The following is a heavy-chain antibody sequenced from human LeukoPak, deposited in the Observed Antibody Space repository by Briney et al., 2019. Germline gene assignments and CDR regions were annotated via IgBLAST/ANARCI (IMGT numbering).Heavy chain of an antibody. D-gene: IGHD6-19*01. CDR1: GFTFSCSR. Sequence: GGSLRLSCAASGFTFSCSRMHGVREPPGKRLWGSSLIGSDGGIAYSEYSVKGVFTTSGDNAKKTFFLQMSSRSAENTIKYYCVSGLISEAGTAATYWGPGTLVTVSS. V-gene: IGHV3-74*01. J-gene: IGHJ4*02. CDR2: IGSDGGIA. CDR3: VSGLISEAGTAATY.